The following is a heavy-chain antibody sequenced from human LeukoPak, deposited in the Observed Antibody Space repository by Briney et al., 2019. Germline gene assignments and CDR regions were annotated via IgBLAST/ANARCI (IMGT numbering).Heavy chain of an antibody. J-gene: IGHJ4*02. V-gene: IGHV4-59*01. Sequence: SETLSLTCTVSGGSISSYYWSWIRQPPGKGLEWIGYIYYGGSTNYNPSLKSRVTISVDTSKNQFSLKLSSVTAADTAVYYCARGPLLLWFGELPGAFDYWGQGTLVTVSS. CDR2: IYYGGST. CDR1: GGSISSYY. D-gene: IGHD3-10*01. CDR3: ARGPLLLWFGELPGAFDY.